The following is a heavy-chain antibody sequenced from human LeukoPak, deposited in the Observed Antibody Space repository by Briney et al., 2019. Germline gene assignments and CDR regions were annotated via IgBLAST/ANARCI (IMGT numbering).Heavy chain of an antibody. CDR1: ADSFSSPH. J-gene: IGHJ3*02. D-gene: IGHD4-17*01. Sequence: SETLSLTCAVSADSFSSPHWTWIRPPPGKGLEWIGYISYIGSTNYNPSLKSRVTISIDTSKNQFSLKLSSVTAADTAVYYWARNLVTVTKGFEIWGQGAMLSVSS. V-gene: IGHV4-59*11. CDR3: ARNLVTVTKGFEI. CDR2: ISYIGST.